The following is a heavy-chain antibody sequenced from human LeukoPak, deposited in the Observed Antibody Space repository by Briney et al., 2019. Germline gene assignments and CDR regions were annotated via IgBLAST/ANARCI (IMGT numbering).Heavy chain of an antibody. CDR3: TRGGDYINLYGGVDYYHMDV. J-gene: IGHJ6*03. D-gene: IGHD3-16*01. CDR1: GFTFSSYS. CDR2: ISSSGMSI. V-gene: IGHV3-48*04. Sequence: GGSLRLSCAASGFTFSSYSMNWVRQAPGEGLEWVSYISSSGMSIYYADSVKGRFTISRDNAKNSLYLQMNSLRAEDTAVYYCTRGGDYINLYGGVDYYHMDVWGKGTTVTVSS.